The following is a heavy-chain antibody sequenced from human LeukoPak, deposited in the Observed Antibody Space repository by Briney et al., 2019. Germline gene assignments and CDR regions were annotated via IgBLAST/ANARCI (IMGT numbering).Heavy chain of an antibody. Sequence: SLRLSCAASGFTFDDYAMHWVRQAPGKGLEWVSGISWNSGSIGYADSVKGRFTISRDNAKNSLYLQMNSLRAEDTALYYCAKDRNSGSYSSYYGMDVWGQGTTVTVSS. CDR2: ISWNSGSI. CDR1: GFTFDDYA. D-gene: IGHD1-26*01. J-gene: IGHJ6*02. CDR3: AKDRNSGSYSSYYGMDV. V-gene: IGHV3-9*01.